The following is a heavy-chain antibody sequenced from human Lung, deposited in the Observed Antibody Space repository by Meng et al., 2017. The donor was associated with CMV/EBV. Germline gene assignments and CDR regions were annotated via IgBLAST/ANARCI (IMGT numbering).Heavy chain of an antibody. CDR3: AKDLLLFGGPNAYFDY. CDR2: IRHDGTNK. CDR1: GFRFEDHG. V-gene: IGHV3-30*02. Sequence: GESLKISCAASGFRFEDHGMHWVRQTPGKGLEWVAFIRHDGTNKFYGDSVKGRFTISRDNSKNTVYLQMNSLRPEETAVYYCAKDLLLFGGPNAYFDYWGQRTLVTVSS. D-gene: IGHD3/OR15-3a*01. J-gene: IGHJ4*02.